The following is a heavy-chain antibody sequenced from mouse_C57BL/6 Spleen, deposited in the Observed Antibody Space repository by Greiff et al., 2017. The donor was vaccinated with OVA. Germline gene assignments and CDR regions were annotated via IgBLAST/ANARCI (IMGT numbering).Heavy chain of an antibody. J-gene: IGHJ2*01. CDR3: AKNSLYYVGSVGDY. CDR2: IDPANGNT. D-gene: IGHD1-1*01. Sequence: VQLQQSVAELVRPGASVKLSCTASGFNIKNTYMHWVKQRPEQGLEWIGRIDPANGNTKYAPKFQGKATLTADTSSNTAYLQLSSLTSEDTAVYYCAKNSLYYVGSVGDYWGQGTTLTVAS. CDR1: GFNIKNTY. V-gene: IGHV14-3*01.